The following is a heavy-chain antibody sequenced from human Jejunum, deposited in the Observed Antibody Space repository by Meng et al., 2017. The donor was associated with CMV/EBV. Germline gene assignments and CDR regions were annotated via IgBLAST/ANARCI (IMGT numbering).Heavy chain of an antibody. D-gene: IGHD1-26*01. V-gene: IGHV4-39*07. J-gene: IGHJ5*02. CDR3: ARDLAYGGSYGWFDP. CDR1: GGSISSSSYY. Sequence: LPRQESGPGRGTPSETLSLTCTVSGGSISSSSYYWGWIRQPPGKGLEWIGSIYYSGNTYYNPSLKSRVTISVDTSKNQFSLKLTSVTAADTAVYYCARDLAYGGSYGWFDPWGQGTLVTVSS. CDR2: IYYSGNT.